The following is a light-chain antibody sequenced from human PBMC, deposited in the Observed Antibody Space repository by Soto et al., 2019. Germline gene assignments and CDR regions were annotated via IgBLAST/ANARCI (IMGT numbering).Light chain of an antibody. CDR3: QQYITYPLT. V-gene: IGKV1-5*03. Sequence: DIQMTQSPSTLSASVGDRVTITCRASQSISTWLAWYQQKPCKAPKLLIYKASNLEDGVPSRFSGGGSGTEFTITISSLQHDDVATYYCQQYITYPLTFGGGTTVEIK. J-gene: IGKJ4*01. CDR1: QSISTW. CDR2: KAS.